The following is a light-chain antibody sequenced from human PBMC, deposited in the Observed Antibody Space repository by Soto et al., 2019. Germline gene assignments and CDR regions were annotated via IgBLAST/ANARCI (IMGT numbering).Light chain of an antibody. CDR3: QQYYSYPLT. J-gene: IGKJ3*01. CDR2: AAS. Sequence: AIRMTQSPSSFSASPGDRVTITCRASQGISSYLAWYQQKPGKAPNLLIYAASTLQSRVPSMFSGSGSGTDFTLTISCLQSEDFATYYCQQYYSYPLTFGPGTKVDIK. V-gene: IGKV1-8*01. CDR1: QGISSY.